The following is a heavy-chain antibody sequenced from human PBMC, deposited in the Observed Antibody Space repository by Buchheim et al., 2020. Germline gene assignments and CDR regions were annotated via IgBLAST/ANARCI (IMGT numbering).Heavy chain of an antibody. Sequence: QVQLVQSGAEVKKPGASVKVSCRASGYTFTSYYLHWVRQAPGQGLEWMGIINPSGGSTTYAQKFQGRVTMTRDTSTSTVYMELSSLRSGDTAVFYCAREDGGYRYDYWGQGTL. CDR3: AREDGGYRYDY. CDR2: INPSGGST. D-gene: IGHD5-12*01. CDR1: GYTFTSYY. J-gene: IGHJ4*02. V-gene: IGHV1-46*01.